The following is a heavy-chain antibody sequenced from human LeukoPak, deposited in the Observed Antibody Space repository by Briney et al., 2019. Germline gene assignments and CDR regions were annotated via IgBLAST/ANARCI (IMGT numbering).Heavy chain of an antibody. CDR2: INHSGST. CDR1: GGSFSGYY. V-gene: IGHV4-34*01. Sequence: PSETLSLTCAVYGGSFSGYYWSWIRQPPGKGLEWIGEINHSGSTNYNPSLKSRVTISVDTSKNQFSLKLSSVTAADTAVYYCARHPAAGGTGFYGMDVWGQGTTVTVSS. D-gene: IGHD6-13*01. CDR3: ARHPAAGGTGFYGMDV. J-gene: IGHJ6*02.